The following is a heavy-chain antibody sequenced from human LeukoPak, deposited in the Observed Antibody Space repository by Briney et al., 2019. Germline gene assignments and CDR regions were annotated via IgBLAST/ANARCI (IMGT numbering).Heavy chain of an antibody. D-gene: IGHD3-22*01. Sequence: GGSLRLSCVGSGFIFSAYWMAWVRQAPGKGPEWVANINEDGGEERYVDSVRGRFTISRDNTKNSLSLQMNSLRDEDTAVYYCARSSDYYDSSGYFDYWGQGTLVTVSS. CDR3: ARSSDYYDSSGYFDY. J-gene: IGHJ4*02. V-gene: IGHV3-7*01. CDR2: INEDGGEE. CDR1: GFIFSAYW.